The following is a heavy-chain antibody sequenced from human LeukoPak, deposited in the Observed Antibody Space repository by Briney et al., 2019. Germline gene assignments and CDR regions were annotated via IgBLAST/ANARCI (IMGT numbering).Heavy chain of an antibody. D-gene: IGHD3-9*01. CDR2: IYYSGST. CDR1: GGSISSSSYY. V-gene: IGHV4-39*02. J-gene: IGHJ4*02. Sequence: SETLSLTCTVSGGSISSSSYYWGWIRQPPGKGLEWIESIYYSGSTYYNPSLKSRVTISVDTSKNQFSLKLSSVTAADTAVYYCGRDRPTGYYDYWGQGILVTVSS. CDR3: GRDRPTGYYDY.